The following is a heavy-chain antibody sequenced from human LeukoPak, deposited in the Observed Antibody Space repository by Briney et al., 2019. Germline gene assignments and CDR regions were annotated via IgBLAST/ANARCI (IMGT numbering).Heavy chain of an antibody. J-gene: IGHJ5*02. CDR3: ARDVYYGSGSYQFDP. CDR1: GVSISSGGYY. D-gene: IGHD3-10*01. Sequence: PSETLSLTCTVSGVSISSGGYYWGWIRQHPGKGLEWIGYIYYSGSTYYNPSLKSRVTISVDTSKNQFSLKLSSVTAADTAVYYCARDVYYGSGSYQFDPWGQGTLVTVSS. CDR2: IYYSGST. V-gene: IGHV4-31*03.